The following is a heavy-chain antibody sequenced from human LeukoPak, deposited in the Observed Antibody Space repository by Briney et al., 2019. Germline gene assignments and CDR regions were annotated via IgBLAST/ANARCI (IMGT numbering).Heavy chain of an antibody. V-gene: IGHV3-7*01. CDR1: GFTFSSYW. D-gene: IGHD1-7*01. CDR2: IREDGSER. Sequence: GGSLRLSCAAPGFTFSSYWMSWVRQAPGKGLEWVANIREDGSERYYVDSVKGRFTISRDNAKNSLYLQMNSLRAEDAAVYYCASRYNWNYGDAFDIWGQGTMVTVSS. CDR3: ASRYNWNYGDAFDI. J-gene: IGHJ3*02.